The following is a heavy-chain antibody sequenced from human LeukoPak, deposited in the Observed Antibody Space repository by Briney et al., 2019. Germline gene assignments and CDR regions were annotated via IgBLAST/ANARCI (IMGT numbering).Heavy chain of an antibody. D-gene: IGHD5-18*01. CDR1: GFTFSSYA. V-gene: IGHV3-23*01. CDR3: ARWGGYSYGYDY. Sequence: GGSLRLSCAASGFTFSSYAMSWVRQAPGKGLEWVSSITDSGGGTFYADSVKGRFTISRDNSKNTLFLQLNSLRAEDTAVYYCARWGGYSYGYDYWGQGTLVTVSS. J-gene: IGHJ4*02. CDR2: ITDSGGGT.